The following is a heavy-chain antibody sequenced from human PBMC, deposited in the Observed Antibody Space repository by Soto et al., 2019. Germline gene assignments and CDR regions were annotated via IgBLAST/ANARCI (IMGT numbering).Heavy chain of an antibody. CDR2: ISAYNGNT. CDR3: ARDRVLRFLEWVGTNWFDP. V-gene: IGHV1-18*01. Sequence: QVQLVQSGAQVKKPGASVKVSCKASGYTFTSYGISWVRQAPGQGLERMGWISAYNGNTNNAQKLQGRVTMTTDTSKSTAYMELRSLRADDTAVYYCARDRVLRFLEWVGTNWFDPWGQGTLVTVSS. CDR1: GYTFTSYG. D-gene: IGHD3-3*01. J-gene: IGHJ5*02.